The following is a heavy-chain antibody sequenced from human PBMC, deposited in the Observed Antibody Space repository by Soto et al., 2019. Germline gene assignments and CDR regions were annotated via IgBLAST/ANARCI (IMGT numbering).Heavy chain of an antibody. V-gene: IGHV1-18*01. CDR2: ISPDNGNT. CDR3: TRGGGAHYRFDP. J-gene: IGHJ5*02. D-gene: IGHD1-26*01. Sequence: ASVKVSCKASGYTFTSTYLTWVRQAPGRGLEWVGWISPDNGNTNYAQKLQGRVTMTTDTSTNTVYLELRSLRPDDTAVYYCTRGGGAHYRFDPWGQGTLVTVSS. CDR1: GYTFTSTY.